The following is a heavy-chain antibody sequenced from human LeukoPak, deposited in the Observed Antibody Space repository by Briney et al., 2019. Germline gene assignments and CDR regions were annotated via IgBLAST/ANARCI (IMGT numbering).Heavy chain of an antibody. D-gene: IGHD3-3*01. J-gene: IGHJ5*02. CDR3: ARLPRITIFGVVRGGPFDP. CDR2: IYYSGST. CDR1: GGSISSYY. Sequence: SETLSLTCTVSGGSISSYYWSWIRQPPGKGLEWSGYIYYSGSTNYNPSLKSRVTISVDTSKNQSSLKLSSVTAADTAVYYCARLPRITIFGVVRGGPFDPWGQGTLVTVSS. V-gene: IGHV4-59*01.